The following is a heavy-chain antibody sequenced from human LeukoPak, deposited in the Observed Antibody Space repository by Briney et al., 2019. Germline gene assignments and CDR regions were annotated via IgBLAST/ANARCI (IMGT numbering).Heavy chain of an antibody. J-gene: IGHJ6*03. D-gene: IGHD6-6*01. CDR3: ARDRAARHKAYYYYYYMDV. Sequence: PGGSLRLSCAASGFTFSSYTMSWVRQAPGKGLEWVSYISSSSSTTYYADSVKGRFTISRDNSKNSLYLQMNSLRDEDTAVYYCARDRAARHKAYYYYYYMDVWGKGTTVTVSS. V-gene: IGHV3-48*02. CDR1: GFTFSSYT. CDR2: ISSSSSTT.